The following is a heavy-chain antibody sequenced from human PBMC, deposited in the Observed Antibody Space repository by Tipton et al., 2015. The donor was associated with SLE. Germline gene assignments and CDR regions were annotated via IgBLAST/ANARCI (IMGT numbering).Heavy chain of an antibody. CDR2: TSPYNVNT. CDR3: ARQYQPGSGPSFDS. Sequence: QSGAEVKKPGASVKVSCKASGYTFINYGISWVRQAPGQGLEWMGWTSPYNVNTIYAQKFQGRVAMTADISTSTAYLEMRSLRGDDTAVYYCARQYQPGSGPSFDSWGQGTLVTVSS. CDR1: GYTFINYG. J-gene: IGHJ4*02. V-gene: IGHV1-18*01. D-gene: IGHD2-2*01.